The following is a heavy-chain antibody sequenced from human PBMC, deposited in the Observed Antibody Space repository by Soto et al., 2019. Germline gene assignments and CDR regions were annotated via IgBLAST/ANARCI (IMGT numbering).Heavy chain of an antibody. V-gene: IGHV3-33*01. CDR2: ICDDGSNK. Sequence: TLRLCCAASRFTLSNYGMQWVRQGPGQGLEWMAVICDDGSNKYYADFVKGRFSIARDNSKNTLYLQMNSLRAEDTAVYYCARPQYCSSTSCYGYGMDVWGQGTTVTVSS. CDR3: ARPQYCSSTSCYGYGMDV. CDR1: RFTLSNYG. J-gene: IGHJ6*02. D-gene: IGHD2-2*01.